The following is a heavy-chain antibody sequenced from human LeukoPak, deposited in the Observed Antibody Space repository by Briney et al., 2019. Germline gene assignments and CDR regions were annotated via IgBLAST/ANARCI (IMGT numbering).Heavy chain of an antibody. V-gene: IGHV3-48*03. CDR3: AELGITMTGGV. CDR2: ISSSGSTI. J-gene: IGHJ6*03. D-gene: IGHD3-10*02. Sequence: GGSLRLSCAASGFTFSSYEMNWVRQAPGKGLEWVSYISSSGSTIYYADSVKGRFTISRDNAKNSLYLQMNSLRAEDTAVHYGAELGITMTGGVWGKGTTVTIS. CDR1: GFTFSSYE.